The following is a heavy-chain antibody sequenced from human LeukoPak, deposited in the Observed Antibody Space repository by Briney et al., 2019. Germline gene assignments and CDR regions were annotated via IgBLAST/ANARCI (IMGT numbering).Heavy chain of an antibody. CDR1: GGSFSGYY. CDR2: INHSGST. Sequence: PSETLSLTCAVYGGSFSGYYWSWIRQPPGKGLEWIGEINHSGSTNYNPSLKSRVTISVDTSKNQFSLKLSSVTAADTAVYYCARGGSYSGYDDPSWFDPWGQGTLVTVSS. D-gene: IGHD5-12*01. J-gene: IGHJ5*02. V-gene: IGHV4-34*01. CDR3: ARGGSYSGYDDPSWFDP.